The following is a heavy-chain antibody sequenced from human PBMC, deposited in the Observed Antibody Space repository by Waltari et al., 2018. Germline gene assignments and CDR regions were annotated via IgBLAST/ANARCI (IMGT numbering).Heavy chain of an antibody. J-gene: IGHJ2*01. V-gene: IGHV1-18*01. CDR3: ARGPPVVTPTGRLYWYFDL. Sequence: QVQLVQPGAEVKKPGASVKVSCKASGYTFTRYGIRWVRRSPGQGLEWMGWISPYNGNTNYAQKLQGRVTMTTDTSTSTAYMELRSLRSDDTAVYYCARGPPVVTPTGRLYWYFDLWGRGTLVTVSS. CDR1: GYTFTRYG. CDR2: ISPYNGNT. D-gene: IGHD2-21*02.